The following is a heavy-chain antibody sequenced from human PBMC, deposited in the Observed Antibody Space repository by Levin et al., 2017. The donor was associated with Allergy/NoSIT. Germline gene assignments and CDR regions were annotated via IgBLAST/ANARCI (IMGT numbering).Heavy chain of an antibody. CDR1: GFTFSSYA. J-gene: IGHJ6*03. CDR2: ISYDGSNK. V-gene: IGHV3-30-3*01. CDR3: AREWRCSSTSCYILGGYYYYYMDV. D-gene: IGHD2-2*02. Sequence: GESLKISCAASGFTFSSYAMHWVRQAPGKGLEWVAVISYDGSNKYYADSVKGRFTISRDNSKNTLYLQMNSLRAEDTAVYYCAREWRCSSTSCYILGGYYYYYMDVWGKGTTVTVSS.